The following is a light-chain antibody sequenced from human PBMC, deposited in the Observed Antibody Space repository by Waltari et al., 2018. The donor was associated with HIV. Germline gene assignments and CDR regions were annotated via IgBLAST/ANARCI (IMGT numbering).Light chain of an antibody. CDR1: KSVFHSSNSNNY. V-gene: IGKV4-1*01. CDR2: WAS. CDR3: LQYYSTPS. Sequence: DIVMTQSPDSLVVSLGERATIACKSSKSVFHSSNSNNYLAWYQHKPGQSPKLLLYWASTREFGVPDRFSGSGSGTDFTLTINILQAEDAAVYYCLQYYSTPSFGQGTRLEIK. J-gene: IGKJ5*01.